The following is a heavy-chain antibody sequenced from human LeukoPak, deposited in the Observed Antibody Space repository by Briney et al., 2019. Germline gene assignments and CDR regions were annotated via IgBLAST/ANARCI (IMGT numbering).Heavy chain of an antibody. CDR2: CVYISGIA. J-gene: IGHJ4*02. CDR3: ARDMNVRGYSYGPFDY. CDR1: LGFFNHYA. V-gene: IGHV1-69*04. D-gene: IGHD5-18*01. Sequence: SVTVSYQACLGFFNHYAISWVRHPAGQGLGWVGRCVYISGIANYAQKFQRRVTITADKSTRTAYMELSSLRSEDTAVYYCARDMNVRGYSYGPFDYWGQGTLVTVSS.